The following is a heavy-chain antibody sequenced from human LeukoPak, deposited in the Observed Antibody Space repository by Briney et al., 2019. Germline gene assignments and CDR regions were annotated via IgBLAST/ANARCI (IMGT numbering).Heavy chain of an antibody. CDR3: ASQRVWFGDTRGYFDY. CDR1: GYTFTGYY. J-gene: IGHJ4*02. D-gene: IGHD3-10*01. V-gene: IGHV1-2*02. Sequence: ASVKVSCKASGYTFTGYYMHWVRQAPGQGLEWMGWINPNSGGTNYAQKFQGRVTMTRDMSISTAYMELSRLRSDDTAVYYCASQRVWFGDTRGYFDYWGQGTLVTVSS. CDR2: INPNSGGT.